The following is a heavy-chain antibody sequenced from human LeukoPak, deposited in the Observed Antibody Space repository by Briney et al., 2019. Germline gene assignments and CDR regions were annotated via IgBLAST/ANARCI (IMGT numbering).Heavy chain of an antibody. V-gene: IGHV1-24*01. CDR2: FDSEDGET. Sequence: DSVKVSCKVSGYTLTELSMHWVRQAPGKGLEWMGGFDSEDGETIYAQKFQGRVTMTEDTSTDTAYMELSSLRSEDTAVYYCATEDYSSGWPYFFDYWGQGTLVTVSS. J-gene: IGHJ4*02. D-gene: IGHD6-19*01. CDR1: GYTLTELS. CDR3: ATEDYSSGWPYFFDY.